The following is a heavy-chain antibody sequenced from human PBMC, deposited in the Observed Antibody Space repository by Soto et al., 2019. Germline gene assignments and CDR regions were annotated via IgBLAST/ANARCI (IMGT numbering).Heavy chain of an antibody. Sequence: GESLKISCKGSGYSFTSYWISWVRQMPGKGLEWMGRIDPSDSYTNYSPSFQGHVTISADKSISTAHLQWSSLKASDTAMYYCARLRYTVTAIYYYYGMDVWGQGTTVTVSS. CDR3: ARLRYTVTAIYYYYGMDV. J-gene: IGHJ6*02. CDR2: IDPSDSYT. V-gene: IGHV5-10-1*01. CDR1: GYSFTSYW. D-gene: IGHD4-4*01.